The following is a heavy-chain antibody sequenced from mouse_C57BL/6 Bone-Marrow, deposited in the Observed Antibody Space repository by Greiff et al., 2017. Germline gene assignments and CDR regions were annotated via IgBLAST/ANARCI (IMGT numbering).Heavy chain of an antibody. CDR1: GFTFTDYY. V-gene: IGHV7-3*01. CDR2: IRNKANGYTT. J-gene: IGHJ1*03. CDR3: ARCYYGSSYWYFDV. Sequence: EVQVVESGGGLVQPGGSLSLSCAASGFTFTDYYMSWVRQPPGKALEWLGFIRNKANGYTTEYSASVKGRFTISRDNSKSILYLQMNALRAEDSATYYCARCYYGSSYWYFDVWGTGTTVTVSS. D-gene: IGHD1-1*01.